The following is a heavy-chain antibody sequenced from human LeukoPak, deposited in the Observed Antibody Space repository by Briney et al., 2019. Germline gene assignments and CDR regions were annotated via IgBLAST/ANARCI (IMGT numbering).Heavy chain of an antibody. D-gene: IGHD2-8*01. J-gene: IGHJ4*02. Sequence: GGSLRLSCAASGFTFSSYWMSWVRQAPGKGLEWVANIKQDGSEKYYVDSVKGRFTISRDNAKNSLYLQMNSLRAEDTAVYYCARDLPYCTNGVCLFDYWGQGTLVTVSS. CDR3: ARDLPYCTNGVCLFDY. CDR2: IKQDGSEK. CDR1: GFTFSSYW. V-gene: IGHV3-7*01.